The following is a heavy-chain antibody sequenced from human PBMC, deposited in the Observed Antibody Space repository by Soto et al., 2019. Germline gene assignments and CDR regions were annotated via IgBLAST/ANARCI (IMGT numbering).Heavy chain of an antibody. D-gene: IGHD2-15*01. CDR1: GFTFSSYG. CDR2: ISYDGSNK. J-gene: IGHJ4*02. Sequence: GGSLRLSCAASGFTFSSYGMHWVRQAPGKGLEWVAVISYDGSNKYYADSVKGRFTMSRDNSKNTLYLQANSLRAEDTAVYYCAKDLGYCSGGSCYSSPLDYWGQGTLVTVSS. CDR3: AKDLGYCSGGSCYSSPLDY. V-gene: IGHV3-30*18.